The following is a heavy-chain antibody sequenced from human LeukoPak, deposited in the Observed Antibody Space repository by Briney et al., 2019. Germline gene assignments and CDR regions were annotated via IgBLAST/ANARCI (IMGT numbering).Heavy chain of an antibody. D-gene: IGHD6-13*01. J-gene: IGHJ4*02. CDR3: ARHSSWPYYFDY. CDR1: GGSISSYY. V-gene: IGHV4-39*01. CDR2: IYYSGST. Sequence: SETLSLTCTVSGGSISSYYWGWIRQPPGKGLEWIGSIYYSGSTYSKPSLKSRVTISVDTSKNQFSLKLNSVIAADTAVYYCARHSSWPYYFDYWGQGTLVTVSS.